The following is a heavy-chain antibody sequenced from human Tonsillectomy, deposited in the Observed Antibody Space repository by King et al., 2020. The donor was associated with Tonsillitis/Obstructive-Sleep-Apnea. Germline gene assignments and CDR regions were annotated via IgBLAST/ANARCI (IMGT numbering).Heavy chain of an antibody. V-gene: IGHV3-30*01. CDR3: ARDKSPYSSRGFDY. D-gene: IGHD6-13*01. CDR2: ISYDGNYK. J-gene: IGHJ4*02. Sequence: VQLVESGGGVVQPGRSLRLSCAASGFTFSDYAMHWVRQAPGKGLEWVAVISYDGNYKYYADSVKGRFTISRDNSKNTLYVQMNSLRAEDRAVYYCARDKSPYSSRGFDYWGQGTLVTVSS. CDR1: GFTFSDYA.